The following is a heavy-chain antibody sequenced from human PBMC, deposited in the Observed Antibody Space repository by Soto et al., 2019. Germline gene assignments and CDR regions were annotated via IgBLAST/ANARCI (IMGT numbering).Heavy chain of an antibody. CDR2: IYSGGST. CDR3: ARERLGYFYDSSGYSEFDY. V-gene: IGHV3-66*01. Sequence: EVQLVESGGGLVQPGGSLRLSCAASGFTVSSNYMSWVRQAPGKGLEWVSVIYSGGSTYYADSVKGRFTISRDNSKNTLYLQMNSLRAEDTAVYYCARERLGYFYDSSGYSEFDYWGQGTGVTVSS. CDR1: GFTVSSNY. D-gene: IGHD3-22*01. J-gene: IGHJ4*02.